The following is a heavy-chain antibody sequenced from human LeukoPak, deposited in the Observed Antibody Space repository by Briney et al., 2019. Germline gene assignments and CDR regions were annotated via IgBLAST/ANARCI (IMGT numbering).Heavy chain of an antibody. J-gene: IGHJ3*02. V-gene: IGHV4-34*01. CDR2: INHSGST. CDR1: GGSFSGYY. D-gene: IGHD2-2*01. Sequence: SETLSLTCAVYGGSFSGYYWSWIRQPPGKGLEWIGEINHSGSTNYNPSLKSRVTISVDTSKNQFSLKLSSVTAADTAVYYCARRQIRYQLPSFKPGVVFDIWGQGTMVTVSS. CDR3: ARRQIRYQLPSFKPGVVFDI.